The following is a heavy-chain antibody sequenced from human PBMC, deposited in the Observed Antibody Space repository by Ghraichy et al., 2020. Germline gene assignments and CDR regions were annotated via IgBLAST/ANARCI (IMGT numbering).Heavy chain of an antibody. D-gene: IGHD5-24*01. CDR1: GFTVSSNY. CDR2: IYSGGST. Sequence: GGSLRLSCAASGFTVSSNYMSWVRQAPGKGLEWVSVIYSGGSTYYADSVKGRFTISRHDSKNTLYLQMNSLRAEDTAVYYCARGWRWLPLDYWGQGTLVTVSS. V-gene: IGHV3-53*04. CDR3: ARGWRWLPLDY. J-gene: IGHJ4*02.